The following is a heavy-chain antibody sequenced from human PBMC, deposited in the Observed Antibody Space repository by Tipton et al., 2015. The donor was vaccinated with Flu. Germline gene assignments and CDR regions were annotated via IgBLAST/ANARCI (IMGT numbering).Heavy chain of an antibody. V-gene: IGHV4-59*12. Sequence: GLVKPSETLSLTCTVSGAFFTSYYWNWIRQPPGKALEWIGYIYNSQYTKYNPSLKSRVTISVDTSKKQFSLQLRSVTAADTAVYYCARDPSLGMPDYFDSWGQGTLVTASS. CDR1: GAFFTSYY. J-gene: IGHJ4*02. CDR3: ARDPSLGMPDYFDS. D-gene: IGHD2-2*01. CDR2: IYNSQYT.